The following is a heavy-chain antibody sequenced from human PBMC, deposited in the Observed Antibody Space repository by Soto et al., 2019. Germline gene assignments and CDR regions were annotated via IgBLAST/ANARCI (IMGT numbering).Heavy chain of an antibody. J-gene: IGHJ4*02. D-gene: IGHD3-3*01. CDR3: ARDRGIFGVVIIGAFDY. V-gene: IGHV1-18*04. CDR1: GYTFTSYG. CDR2: ISAYNGNT. Sequence: ASVKVSCKASGYTFTSYGISWVRQAPGQGLEWMGWISAYNGNTNYAQKLQGRVTMTTDTSTSTAYMELRSLRSDDTAVYYCARDRGIFGVVIIGAFDYWGQGTLVTVSS.